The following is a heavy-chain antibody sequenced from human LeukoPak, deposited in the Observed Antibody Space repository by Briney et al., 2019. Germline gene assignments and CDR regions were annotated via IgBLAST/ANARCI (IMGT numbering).Heavy chain of an antibody. CDR1: GFTFSSYS. CDR2: ISSSSSYI. D-gene: IGHD5-18*01. Sequence: GGSLRISCAASGFTFSSYSMNWVRQAPGKGLEWVSSISSSSSYIYYADSVKGRFTISRDNAKNSLYLQMNSLRAEDTAVYYCARAPIRSYGYEVSDYWGQGTLVTVSS. V-gene: IGHV3-21*01. CDR3: ARAPIRSYGYEVSDY. J-gene: IGHJ4*02.